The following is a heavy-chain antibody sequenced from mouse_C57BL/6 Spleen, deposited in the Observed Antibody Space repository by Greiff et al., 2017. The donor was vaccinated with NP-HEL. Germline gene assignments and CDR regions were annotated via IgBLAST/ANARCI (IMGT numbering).Heavy chain of an antibody. J-gene: IGHJ2*01. CDR2: ISSGGDYI. Sequence: EVKLQESGEGLVKPGGSLKLSCAASGFTFSSYAMSWVRQTPEKRLEWVAYISSGGDYIYYADTVKGRFTISRDNARNTLYLQMSSLKSEDTAMYYCTRDRDYGSSYVLYFDYWGQGTTLTVSS. D-gene: IGHD1-1*01. V-gene: IGHV5-9-1*02. CDR3: TRDRDYGSSYVLYFDY. CDR1: GFTFSSYA.